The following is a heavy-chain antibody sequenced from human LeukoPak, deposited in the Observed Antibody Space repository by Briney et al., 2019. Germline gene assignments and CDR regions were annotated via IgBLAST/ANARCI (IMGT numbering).Heavy chain of an antibody. J-gene: IGHJ4*02. CDR2: ISGSGGNT. D-gene: IGHD3-3*01. CDR3: AKGSELRFLEWLCHFDY. CDR1: GFTSSSYA. V-gene: IGHV3-23*01. Sequence: GGSLRLSCAASGFTSSSYAMSWVRQAPGKGLEWVSGISGSGGNTYYADSVKGRFTISRDNSKNTLYLQMNSLRAEDTAVYYCAKGSELRFLEWLCHFDYWGQGTLVTVSS.